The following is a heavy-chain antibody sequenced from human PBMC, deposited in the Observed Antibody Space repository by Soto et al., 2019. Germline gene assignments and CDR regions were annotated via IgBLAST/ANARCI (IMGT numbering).Heavy chain of an antibody. CDR1: GGTFSSYA. CDR2: IIPSSGTA. CDR3: ARSQGSSTSLEIYYYYYYGMDV. J-gene: IGHJ6*02. D-gene: IGHD2-2*01. V-gene: IGHV1-69*01. Sequence: QVQLVQSGAEVKKPGSSVKVSCKASGGTFSSYAISWVRQAPGQGLEWMGGIIPSSGTANYAQKFQGRVTSTVDESTSTAYMELSSLRSEDTAVYYCARSQGSSTSLEIYYYYYYGMDVWGQGTTVTVSS.